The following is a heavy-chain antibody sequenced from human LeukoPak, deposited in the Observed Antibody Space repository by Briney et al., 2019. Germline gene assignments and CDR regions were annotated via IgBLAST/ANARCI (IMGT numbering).Heavy chain of an antibody. Sequence: SVKVSCKASGGTFSSYAISWVRQAPGQGLEWMGRIIPILRIANYAQKFQGRVTITADKSTSTAYMELSSLRSEDTAVYYCATPARIAAAGTEFFDYWGQGTLVTVSS. V-gene: IGHV1-69*04. CDR1: GGTFSSYA. CDR3: ATPARIAAAGTEFFDY. CDR2: IIPILRIA. D-gene: IGHD6-13*01. J-gene: IGHJ4*02.